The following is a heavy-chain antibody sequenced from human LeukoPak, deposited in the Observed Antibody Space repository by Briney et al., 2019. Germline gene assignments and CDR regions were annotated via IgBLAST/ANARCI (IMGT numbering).Heavy chain of an antibody. Sequence: PGGSLRLSCAASGFTFSSYGMHWVRQAPGKGLEWVAVISYDGSNKYYADSVQGRFPISRDNSKNTLYLQMNSLRAEDTAVYYCAKEGSYYDSSGYYHGGFDYWGQGTLVTVSS. CDR3: AKEGSYYDSSGYYHGGFDY. V-gene: IGHV3-30*18. D-gene: IGHD3-22*01. CDR1: GFTFSSYG. CDR2: ISYDGSNK. J-gene: IGHJ4*02.